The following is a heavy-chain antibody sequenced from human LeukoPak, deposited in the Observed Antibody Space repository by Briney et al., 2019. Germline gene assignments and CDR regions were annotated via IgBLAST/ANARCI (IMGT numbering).Heavy chain of an antibody. CDR3: ARETGVHPVDY. CDR2: IIPILGIA. V-gene: IGHV1-69*04. J-gene: IGHJ4*02. Sequence: GASVKVSCKASGGTFSSYAISWVRQAPGQGLEWMGRIIPILGIANYAQKFQGRVTITADKSTSTAYMELSSLRSEDTAVYYCARETGVHPVDYWGQGTLVTVSS. CDR1: GGTFSSYA. D-gene: IGHD7-27*01.